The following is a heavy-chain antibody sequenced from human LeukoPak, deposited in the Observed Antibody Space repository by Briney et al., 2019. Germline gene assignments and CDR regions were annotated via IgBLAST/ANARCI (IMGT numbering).Heavy chain of an antibody. CDR3: AKDIRRPYYDFWSGYLIDY. CDR1: GFTFSSYA. J-gene: IGHJ4*02. D-gene: IGHD3-3*01. Sequence: GGSLRLSCAASGFTFSSYAMSWVRQAPGKGLEWVSAIRGSGGSTYYADSVKGRFTISRDNSKNTLYLQMNSLRAEDTAVYYCAKDIRRPYYDFWSGYLIDYWGQGTLVTVSS. V-gene: IGHV3-23*01. CDR2: IRGSGGST.